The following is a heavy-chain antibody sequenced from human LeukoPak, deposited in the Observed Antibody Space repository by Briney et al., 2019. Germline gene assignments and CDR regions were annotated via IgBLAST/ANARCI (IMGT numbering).Heavy chain of an antibody. CDR3: AKSPLPLRYFDWSFDY. Sequence: PGGSLRLSCAASGFTFSNAWMSWVRQAPGKGLEWVGRIKSKTDGGTTDYAAPVKGRFTISRDNAKNSLYLQMNSLRAEDTAVYYCAKSPLPLRYFDWSFDYWDQGTLVTVSS. D-gene: IGHD3-9*01. CDR2: IKSKTDGGTT. J-gene: IGHJ4*02. CDR1: GFTFSNAW. V-gene: IGHV3-15*01.